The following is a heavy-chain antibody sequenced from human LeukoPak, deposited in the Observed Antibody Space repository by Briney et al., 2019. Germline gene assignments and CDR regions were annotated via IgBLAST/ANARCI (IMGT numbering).Heavy chain of an antibody. CDR2: INHSGST. J-gene: IGHJ3*02. CDR1: GGSFSGYY. Sequence: SETLSFTCAVYGGSFSGYYWSWIRQPPGKGLEWIGEINHSGSTNYNPSLKSRVTISVDTSKNQFSLKLSSVTAADTAVYYCARDGEYSSRQDAFDIWGQGTMVTVSS. CDR3: ARDGEYSSRQDAFDI. D-gene: IGHD6-13*01. V-gene: IGHV4-34*01.